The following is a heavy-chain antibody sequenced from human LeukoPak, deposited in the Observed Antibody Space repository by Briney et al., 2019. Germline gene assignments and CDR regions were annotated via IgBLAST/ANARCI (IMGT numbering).Heavy chain of an antibody. J-gene: IGHJ4*02. CDR3: TRGIPVAATRGYFDY. Sequence: GGSLRLSCAASGFSFSSYWMHWVRQAPGKGLVWVSRVNNDGSSTTYADSVKGRFTISRDNAKNTLYLQMNSLRAEDTAVYYCTRGIPVAATRGYFDYWGQGTLVTVSS. CDR1: GFSFSSYW. D-gene: IGHD2-15*01. V-gene: IGHV3-74*01. CDR2: VNNDGSST.